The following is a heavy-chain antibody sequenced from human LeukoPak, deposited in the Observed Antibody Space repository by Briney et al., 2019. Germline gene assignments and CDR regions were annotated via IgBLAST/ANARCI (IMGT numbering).Heavy chain of an antibody. J-gene: IGHJ4*02. CDR2: TSGSGGST. CDR3: ATFEYSSSSFDY. CDR1: GFTFSSYA. Sequence: GGSLRLSCAASGFTFSSYAMSWVRQAPGKGLEWVSATSGSGGSTYYADSVKGRFTISRDNSKNTLYLQMNSLRAEDTAVYYCATFEYSSSSFDYWGQGTLVTVSS. D-gene: IGHD6-6*01. V-gene: IGHV3-23*01.